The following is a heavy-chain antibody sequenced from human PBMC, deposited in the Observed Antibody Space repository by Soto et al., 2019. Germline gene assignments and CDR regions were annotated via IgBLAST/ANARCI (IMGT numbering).Heavy chain of an antibody. CDR3: ARDGSNKPGFYYGMDA. CDR2: IWSDGSNK. J-gene: IGHJ6*02. Sequence: QVLLVESGGGVVQPGRSLRLSCAASGFTFSSNGMHWVRQAPGKGLEWVASIWSDGSNKYSADSVQVRFTISRDNSKNTMYLQMESLRAEDTAVYYCARDGSNKPGFYYGMDAWGQGTTVSVSS. D-gene: IGHD4-4*01. V-gene: IGHV3-33*01. CDR1: GFTFSSNG.